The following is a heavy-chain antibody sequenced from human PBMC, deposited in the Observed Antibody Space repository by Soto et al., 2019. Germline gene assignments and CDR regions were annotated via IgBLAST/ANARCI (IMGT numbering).Heavy chain of an antibody. D-gene: IGHD5-18*01. V-gene: IGHV3-30*03. CDR3: ARDGYWIQLWLLLDY. Sequence: PGGSLRLSCVASGFTFSTDSMNWVRQAPGKGLEWVAVISYDGSNKYYADSVKGRFTISRDNSKNTLYLQMNSLRAEDTAVYYCARDGYWIQLWLLLDYWGQGTLVTVSS. J-gene: IGHJ4*02. CDR1: GFTFSTDS. CDR2: ISYDGSNK.